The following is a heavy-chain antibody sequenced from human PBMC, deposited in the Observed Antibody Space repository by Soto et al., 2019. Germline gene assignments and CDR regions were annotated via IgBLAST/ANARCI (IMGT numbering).Heavy chain of an antibody. CDR3: VKATGGGETSYYYYYGMDV. J-gene: IGHJ6*02. V-gene: IGHV3-64D*06. CDR1: GFTFSRYA. D-gene: IGHD4-17*01. Sequence: LGLSCSASGFTFSRYAIHWVRQAPGKGLEYVSAISSNGGSTYYADSVKGRFTISRDNSRNTLYLQMSSLRAEDTAVYYCVKATGGGETSYYYYYGMDVWGQGTTVTVSS. CDR2: ISSNGGST.